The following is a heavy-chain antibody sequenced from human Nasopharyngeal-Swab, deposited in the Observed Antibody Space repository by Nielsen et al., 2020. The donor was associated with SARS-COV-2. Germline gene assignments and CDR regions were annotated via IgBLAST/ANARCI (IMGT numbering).Heavy chain of an antibody. CDR1: GFTFSDYS. CDR3: ARSWGDSGYDLNQ. J-gene: IGHJ4*02. V-gene: IGHV3-48*04. CDR2: IPSNSSTI. D-gene: IGHD5-12*01. Sequence: SLKISCAASGFTFSDYSMNWVRQAPGKGPGWVSNIPSNSSTIYYADSVKGRCTISRDNAKNALYLQMNSLRAEDTAVYYCARSWGDSGYDLNQWGQGTLVTGSS.